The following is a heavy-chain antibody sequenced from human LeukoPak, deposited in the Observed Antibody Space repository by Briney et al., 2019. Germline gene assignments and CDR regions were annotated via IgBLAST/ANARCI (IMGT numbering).Heavy chain of an antibody. Sequence: TLSLTCTVSGDSLSRGDYCWSWLRQPAGKGLEWIGRIYTSGSTNNNPSLKSQGTISADTPKNQFSLKLSSVPAAGTAVYYCVRGPYNYDGIGAFVIWGEGPMVSVSS. D-gene: IGHD3-22*01. J-gene: IGHJ3*02. CDR3: VRGPYNYDGIGAFVI. V-gene: IGHV4-61*02. CDR2: IYTSGST. CDR1: GDSLSRGDYC.